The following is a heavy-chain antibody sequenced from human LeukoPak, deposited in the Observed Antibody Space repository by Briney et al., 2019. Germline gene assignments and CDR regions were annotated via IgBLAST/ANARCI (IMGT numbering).Heavy chain of an antibody. CDR1: GGSISSGDYY. CDR3: ARDRFDWFKRYNDAFDI. J-gene: IGHJ3*02. V-gene: IGHV4-30-4*01. CDR2: IYYSGST. D-gene: IGHD3-9*01. Sequence: SSETLSLTCTVSGGSISSGDYYWSWIRQPPGKGLEWIGYIYYSGSTYYNPSLKSRVTISVDTSKNQFSLKLSSVTAADTAVYYCARDRFDWFKRYNDAFDIWGQGTMVTVSS.